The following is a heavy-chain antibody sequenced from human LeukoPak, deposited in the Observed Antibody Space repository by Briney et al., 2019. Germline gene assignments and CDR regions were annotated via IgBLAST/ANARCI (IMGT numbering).Heavy chain of an antibody. Sequence: PAESLTLAWSASAFTFSSYAMHWVRQAQGKGLEYVSAISSSGGSTYYADYVKGRFTISRDNSKNTLYLQMSSLRAEDTAVYYCVKDIEAVAGTWWFDPWGQGTLVTVSS. V-gene: IGHV3-64D*06. CDR3: VKDIEAVAGTWWFDP. CDR1: AFTFSSYA. J-gene: IGHJ5*02. CDR2: ISSSGGST. D-gene: IGHD6-19*01.